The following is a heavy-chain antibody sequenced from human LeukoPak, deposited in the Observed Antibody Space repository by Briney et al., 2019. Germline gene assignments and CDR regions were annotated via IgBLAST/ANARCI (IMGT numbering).Heavy chain of an antibody. CDR1: DGFITNYY. V-gene: IGHV4-59*07. CDR3: ARGGYSYGSFRLYFDY. Sequence: SDTLSLTCTVSDGFITNYYWSWVRQPPGKGLEFIGYVHYSGTTNYNPSLRSRVTISLDMSKNQFSLKLNSVTAADTAVYYCARGGYSYGSFRLYFDYWGQGTLVTVSS. CDR2: VHYSGTT. J-gene: IGHJ4*02. D-gene: IGHD5-18*01.